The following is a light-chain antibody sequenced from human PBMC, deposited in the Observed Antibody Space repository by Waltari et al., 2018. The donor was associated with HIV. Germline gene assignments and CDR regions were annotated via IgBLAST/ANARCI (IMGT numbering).Light chain of an antibody. Sequence: QSALTQPASVSGSPGQSITISCTGTSSDAGGYNYVSWYQQHPGKAPKLMIYDVSNRPSGVSNCFSGSKSGNTASLTISGLQAEDEADYYCSSYTSSSSFVFGGGTKLTVL. CDR1: SSDAGGYNY. CDR3: SSYTSSSSFV. V-gene: IGLV2-14*03. CDR2: DVS. J-gene: IGLJ3*02.